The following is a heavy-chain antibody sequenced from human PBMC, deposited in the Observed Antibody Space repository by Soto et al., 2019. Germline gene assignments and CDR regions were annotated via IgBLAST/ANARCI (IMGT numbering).Heavy chain of an antibody. V-gene: IGHV4-59*01. CDR3: ARVKGSSSVTSFDY. CDR2: IYYSGST. CDR1: GGSISSYY. D-gene: IGHD6-6*01. J-gene: IGHJ4*02. Sequence: SETLALTCTVSGGSISSYYWSWIRQPPGKGLEWIGYIYYSGSTNYNPSLKSRVTISVDTSKNQFSLKLSSVTAADTAVYYCARVKGSSSVTSFDYWGQGTLVTV.